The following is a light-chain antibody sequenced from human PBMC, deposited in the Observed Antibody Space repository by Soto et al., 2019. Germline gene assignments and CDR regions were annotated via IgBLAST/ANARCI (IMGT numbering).Light chain of an antibody. V-gene: IGKV3D-20*02. CDR3: QQRNVWPPVT. CDR2: AAS. Sequence: EIVLTQSPGTLSLSPGERATLSCSASQSVSSSFLAWYQHRPGQAPRLIIYAASSRATGIPARFSGSGSGTDFTLTISSLEPEDSAVYYCQQRNVWPPVTFGQGTRLEIK. J-gene: IGKJ5*01. CDR1: QSVSSSF.